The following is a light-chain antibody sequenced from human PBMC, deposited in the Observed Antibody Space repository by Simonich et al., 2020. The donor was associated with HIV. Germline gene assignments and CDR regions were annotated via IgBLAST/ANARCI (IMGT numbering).Light chain of an antibody. J-gene: IGKJ5*01. Sequence: EIVLTQSPGTLSLSPGERAPLSCRASQSVSSSYLAWYQQKPGLAPRLLIYDASSRATGIPDRFSGSGSGTDFTLTISRLEPEDFAVYYCQQYGSSPTFGQGTRLEIK. V-gene: IGKV3D-20*01. CDR1: QSVSSSY. CDR2: DAS. CDR3: QQYGSSPT.